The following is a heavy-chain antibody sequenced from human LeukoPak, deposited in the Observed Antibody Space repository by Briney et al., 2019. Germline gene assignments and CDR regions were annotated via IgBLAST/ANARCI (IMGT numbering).Heavy chain of an antibody. CDR1: GGSISSGDYY. V-gene: IGHV4-30-4*08. CDR2: IYYSGST. Sequence: SQTLSLTCTVSGGSISSGDYYWSWIRQPPGKGLEWIGYIYYSGSTYYNPSLKSRVTISVDTSKNQFSLKLSSVTAADTAVYYCARTYYYDSSGYYRRYYFDYWGQGTLVTVSS. CDR3: ARTYYYDSSGYYRRYYFDY. D-gene: IGHD3-22*01. J-gene: IGHJ4*02.